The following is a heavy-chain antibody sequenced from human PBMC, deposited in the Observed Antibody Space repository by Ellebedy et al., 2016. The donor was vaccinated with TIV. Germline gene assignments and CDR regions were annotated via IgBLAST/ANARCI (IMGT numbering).Heavy chain of an antibody. CDR3: ARLSSSSGRYFDL. CDR1: GGSISSSSYY. CDR2: IYSGGNT. D-gene: IGHD6-6*01. J-gene: IGHJ2*01. V-gene: IGHV4-39*01. Sequence: MPSETLSLTCTVSGGSISSSSYYWGWIRQPPGKGLEWIGSIYSGGNTYYSSSLKSRVTISVDTSKNQFSLRLTSVTAADTAMYSCARLSSSSGRYFDLWGRGTLVTVSS.